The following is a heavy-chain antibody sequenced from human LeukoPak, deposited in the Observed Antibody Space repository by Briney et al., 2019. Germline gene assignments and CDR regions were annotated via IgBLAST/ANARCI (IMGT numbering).Heavy chain of an antibody. V-gene: IGHV4-59*01. D-gene: IGHD5-18*01. CDR3: ARAPRGYSYGYWWFDP. CDR2: LSYSGST. CDR1: GDSISSYY. Sequence: SETLSLPCSVSGDSISSYYWSWIRQPPGKGLEWVRYLSYSGSTNYDPSVKSRVTISVDTSKNQFSLRLSSVTAADTAVYYCARAPRGYSYGYWWFDPWGQGTLVTVSS. J-gene: IGHJ5*02.